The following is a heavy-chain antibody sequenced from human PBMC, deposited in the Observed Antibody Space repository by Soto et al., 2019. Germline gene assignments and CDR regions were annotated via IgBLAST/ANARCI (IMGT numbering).Heavy chain of an antibody. Sequence: QVQLVESGGGVVQPGRYLRLSCAASGFTFSSYGMHWVRQAPGKGLEWVAVISYDGSNKYYADSVKGRFTISRDKSKNTVYLQMNSLRAEETGVYYCAKGASGGSYVDYWGQGTLVTVSS. V-gene: IGHV3-30*18. CDR3: AKGASGGSYVDY. CDR1: GFTFSSYG. D-gene: IGHD1-26*01. J-gene: IGHJ4*02. CDR2: ISYDGSNK.